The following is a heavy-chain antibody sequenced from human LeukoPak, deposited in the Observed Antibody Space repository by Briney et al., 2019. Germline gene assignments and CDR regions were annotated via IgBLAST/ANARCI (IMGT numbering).Heavy chain of an antibody. CDR3: ARGGLLWFGESYFDY. Sequence: GGSLRLSCAASGFTFSSYGMHWVRQAPGKGLEWVAVISYDGSNKYYADSVKGRFTISRDNSKNTLYLQMNSLRAEDTAVYYCARGGLLWFGESYFDYWGQGTLVTVSS. V-gene: IGHV3-30*03. J-gene: IGHJ4*02. CDR1: GFTFSSYG. D-gene: IGHD3-10*01. CDR2: ISYDGSNK.